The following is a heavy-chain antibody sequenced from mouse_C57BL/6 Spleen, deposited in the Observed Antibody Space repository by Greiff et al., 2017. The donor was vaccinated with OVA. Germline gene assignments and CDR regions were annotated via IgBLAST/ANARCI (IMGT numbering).Heavy chain of an antibody. V-gene: IGHV1-5*01. D-gene: IGHD2-2*01. J-gene: IGHJ1*03. Sequence: VQLQQSGTVLARPGASVKMSCKTSGYTFTSYWMHWVKQRPGQGLEWIGAIYPGNSDTSYNQKFKGKAKLTAVTSASTAYMELSSLTNEDSAVYYCTRAGDYGYDGETRYFDVWGTGTTVTVSS. CDR2: IYPGNSDT. CDR3: TRAGDYGYDGETRYFDV. CDR1: GYTFTSYW.